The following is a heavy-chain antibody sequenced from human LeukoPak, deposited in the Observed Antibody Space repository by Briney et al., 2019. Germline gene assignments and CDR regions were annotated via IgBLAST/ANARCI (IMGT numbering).Heavy chain of an antibody. CDR3: GTLLSNGPFDY. V-gene: IGHV1-2*02. J-gene: IGHJ4*02. CDR1: GYTFTGYY. CDR2: IYPNSGAT. Sequence: EASVKVSCKASGYTFTGYYMHWVRQAPGQGLEWMGWIYPNSGATKYAQKFQGRVTITRDTSISKAYMELSGLRSADTAVSYCGTLLSNGPFDYWGQGSLVTVSS.